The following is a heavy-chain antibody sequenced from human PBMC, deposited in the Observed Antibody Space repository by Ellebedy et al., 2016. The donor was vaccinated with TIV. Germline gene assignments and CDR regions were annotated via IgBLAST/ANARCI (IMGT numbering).Heavy chain of an antibody. D-gene: IGHD6-13*01. Sequence: SETLSLTXTVSGGSISSSSYYWGWIRQPPGKGLEWIGSIYYSGSTYYNPSLKSRVTISVDTSKNQFSLKLSSVTAADTAVYYCARESAAGPGDYWGQGTLVTVSS. V-gene: IGHV4-39*07. CDR3: ARESAAGPGDY. CDR1: GGSISSSSYY. CDR2: IYYSGST. J-gene: IGHJ4*02.